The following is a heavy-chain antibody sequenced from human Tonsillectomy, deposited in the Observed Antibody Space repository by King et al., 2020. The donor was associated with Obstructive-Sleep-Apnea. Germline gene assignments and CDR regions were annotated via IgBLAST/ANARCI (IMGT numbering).Heavy chain of an antibody. CDR2: IWYDGSNT. CDR1: GFTFSSYG. D-gene: IGHD3-9*01. V-gene: IGHV3-33*01. J-gene: IGHJ4*02. Sequence: VQLVESGGGVVQPGRSLRLSCAAAGFTFSSYGMHWVRQAPGKGLEWVAVIWYDGSNTYYADSVKGRFTISRDNSKNTLYLQMNSLRAEDTSVYNCARDRSDILTGYSEPGSFDYWGQGTLVTVSS. CDR3: ARDRSDILTGYSEPGSFDY.